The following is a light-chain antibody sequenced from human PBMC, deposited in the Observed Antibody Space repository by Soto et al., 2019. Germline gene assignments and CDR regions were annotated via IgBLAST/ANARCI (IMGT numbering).Light chain of an antibody. CDR3: QQRSNWPST. V-gene: IGKV3-11*01. J-gene: IGKJ4*01. CDR1: QSVSSY. Sequence: EIVLKQSPATLSLSPGNRATLSCRASQSVSSYLAWYQQKPGQAPRLLIYDASNRTTGIPARFSGSGSGTDFTLTITSLEPEDFAVYYCQQRSNWPSTFGGGNKLEIK. CDR2: DAS.